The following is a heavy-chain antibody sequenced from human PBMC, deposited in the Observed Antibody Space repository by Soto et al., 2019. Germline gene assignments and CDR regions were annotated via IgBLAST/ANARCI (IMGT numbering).Heavy chain of an antibody. D-gene: IGHD5-18*01. CDR1: GGTFSSYA. CDR2: IIPIFGTA. V-gene: IGHV1-69*12. J-gene: IGHJ6*02. CDR3: ASHSYGYFPHYYYGMDV. Sequence: QVQLVQSGAEVKKPGSSVKVSCKASGGTFSSYASSWVRQAPGQGLEWMGGIIPIFGTANYAQKFQGRVTITADVSTSTAYMELSSLRSEDTAVYYCASHSYGYFPHYYYGMDVWGQGTTVTVSS.